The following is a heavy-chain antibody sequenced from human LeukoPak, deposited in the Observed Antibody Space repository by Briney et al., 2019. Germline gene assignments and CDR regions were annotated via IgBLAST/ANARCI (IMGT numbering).Heavy chain of an antibody. Sequence: SGPTLVNPTQTLTLTCTFSGFSLSTSGVGVGWIRQPPGKALEWLALIYWDDDKRYSPSLKSRLTITKDTSKNQLVLTMTNMDPVDKATYHCAHRRGNSGWSEGYFDYWGQGILVTVSS. V-gene: IGHV2-5*02. D-gene: IGHD6-19*01. CDR2: IYWDDDK. CDR1: GFSLSTSGVG. J-gene: IGHJ4*02. CDR3: AHRRGNSGWSEGYFDY.